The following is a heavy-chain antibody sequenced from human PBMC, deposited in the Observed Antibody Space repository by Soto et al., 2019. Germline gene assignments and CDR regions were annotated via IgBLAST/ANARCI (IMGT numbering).Heavy chain of an antibody. CDR1: GFTFSSYA. CDR2: ISGSGGST. D-gene: IGHD3-16*02. CDR3: AFQRPGLSPDYFDY. Sequence: HPGGSLRLSCAASGFTFSSYAMSRVRQAPGKGLEWVSAISGSGGSTYYADSVKGRFTISRDNSKNTLYLQMNSLRAEDTAVYYCAFQRPGLSPDYFDYWGQGTLVPVSP. V-gene: IGHV3-23*01. J-gene: IGHJ4*02.